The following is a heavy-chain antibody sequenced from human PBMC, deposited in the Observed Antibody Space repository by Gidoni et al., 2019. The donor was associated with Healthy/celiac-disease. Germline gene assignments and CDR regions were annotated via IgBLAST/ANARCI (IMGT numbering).Heavy chain of an antibody. Sequence: EVQLVESGGGLVQPGRSLRLSCAASGFTCDDYAMHWVRQAPGKGLEWVSGISWNSGSIGYADSVKGRFTISRDNAKNSLYLQMNSLRAEDTALYYCAKAPAYYYDSIGYPAVWGQGTMVTVSS. J-gene: IGHJ3*01. CDR3: AKAPAYYYDSIGYPAV. V-gene: IGHV3-9*01. CDR1: GFTCDDYA. D-gene: IGHD3-22*01. CDR2: ISWNSGSI.